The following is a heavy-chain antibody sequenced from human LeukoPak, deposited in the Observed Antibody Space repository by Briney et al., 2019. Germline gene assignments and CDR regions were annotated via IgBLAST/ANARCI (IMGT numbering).Heavy chain of an antibody. CDR2: ISWNSGSI. V-gene: IGHV3-9*01. CDR1: GFTFDDYA. D-gene: IGHD6-19*01. CDR3: ARDGGSGWSFGLAR. Sequence: GGSLRLSCAASGFTFDDYAMHWVRQAPGKGLEWVSGISWNSGSIGYADSVKGQFTISRDNAKNSLYLQMNSLRAEDTAVYYCARDGGSGWSFGLARWGQGTLVTVSS. J-gene: IGHJ4*02.